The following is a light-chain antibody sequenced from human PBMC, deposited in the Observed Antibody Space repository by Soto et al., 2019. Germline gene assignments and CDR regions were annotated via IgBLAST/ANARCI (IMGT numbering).Light chain of an antibody. CDR1: SSDVGSYNR. J-gene: IGLJ1*01. Sequence: QSVLTQPPSVSGSPGQSVAISCTGTSSDVGSYNRVSWYQQPPGTAPKLMIYDVNNRPSGVHDRFSGSKSGNASSLTISVLQAEDEADYYCSSYTISSAYVFGTGTKLTVL. CDR3: SSYTISSAYV. V-gene: IGLV2-18*02. CDR2: DVN.